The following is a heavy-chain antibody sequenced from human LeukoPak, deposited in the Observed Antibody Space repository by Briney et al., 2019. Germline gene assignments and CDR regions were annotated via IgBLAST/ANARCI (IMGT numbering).Heavy chain of an antibody. CDR2: IYHSGST. J-gene: IGHJ3*02. CDR1: GGSISSGGSS. D-gene: IGHD3-10*01. Sequence: SQTLSLTCAVSGGSISSGGSSWSWIRQPPGKGLEWIGYIYHSGSTYYNPSLKSRVTISVDRSKNQFSLKLSSVTAADTAVYYCASHYYGSGVDAFDIWGQGTMVTVSS. V-gene: IGHV4-30-2*01. CDR3: ASHYYGSGVDAFDI.